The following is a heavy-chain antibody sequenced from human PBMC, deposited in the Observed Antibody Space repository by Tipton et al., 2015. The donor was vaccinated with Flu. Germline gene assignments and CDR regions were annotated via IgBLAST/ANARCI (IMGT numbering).Heavy chain of an antibody. Sequence: SLRLSCVASGFTVTSGFMTWVRQAPGKGLEWVSLIYSGGSAFYADSVKGRFSISRDNSKSTVSLQMNRLSADDTAMYYCARGRGSSEAYSLDVWGQGTTVTVSS. CDR2: IYSGGSA. CDR3: ARGRGSSEAYSLDV. D-gene: IGHD3-10*01. V-gene: IGHV3-53*01. J-gene: IGHJ6*02. CDR1: GFTVTSGF.